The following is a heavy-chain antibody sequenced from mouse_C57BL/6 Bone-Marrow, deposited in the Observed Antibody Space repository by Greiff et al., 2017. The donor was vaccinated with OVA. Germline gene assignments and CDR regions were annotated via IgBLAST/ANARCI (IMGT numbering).Heavy chain of an antibody. CDR1: GYTFTSYW. Sequence: QVHVKQPGAELVNPGASVKMSCKASGYTFTSYWITWVKQRPGQGLEWIGDIYPGSGSTNYNEKFKSKATLTVDTSSSTAYMQLSSLTSEDSAVYYCARNYYGIAMDYWGQGTSVTVSS. J-gene: IGHJ4*01. D-gene: IGHD1-1*01. CDR2: IYPGSGST. V-gene: IGHV1-55*01. CDR3: ARNYYGIAMDY.